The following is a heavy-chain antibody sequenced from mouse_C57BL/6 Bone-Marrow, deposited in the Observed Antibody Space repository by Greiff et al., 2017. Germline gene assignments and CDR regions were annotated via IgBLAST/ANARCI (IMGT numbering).Heavy chain of an antibody. CDR1: GFTFSSYA. CDR3: ARDKGVYYGSSYEAMDY. CDR2: ISDGGSYT. J-gene: IGHJ4*01. V-gene: IGHV5-4*01. D-gene: IGHD1-1*01. Sequence: EVKLVESGGGLVKPGGSLKLSCAASGFTFSSYAMSWVRQTPEKRLEWVATISDGGSYTYYPDNVKGRFTISRDNAKNNLYLQMSHLKTEDTAMYYWARDKGVYYGSSYEAMDYWGQGTSVTVSS.